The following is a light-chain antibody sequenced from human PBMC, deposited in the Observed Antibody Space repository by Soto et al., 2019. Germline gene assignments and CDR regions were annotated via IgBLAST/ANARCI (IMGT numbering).Light chain of an antibody. Sequence: QSVLTQPPSVSGAPGQRVTISCTGSSSNIGAGYDVHWYQQLPGTAPKLLIYGNSNRPSGVPDRFSGSKSGTSASLAITGLHSEDEADDYCQPYDSSRSGSGVFGTGTKLTVL. CDR3: QPYDSSRSGSGV. CDR2: GNS. CDR1: SSNIGAGYD. V-gene: IGLV1-40*01. J-gene: IGLJ1*01.